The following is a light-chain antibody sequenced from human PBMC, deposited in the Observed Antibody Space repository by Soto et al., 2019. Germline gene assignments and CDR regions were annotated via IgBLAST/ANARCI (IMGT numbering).Light chain of an antibody. J-gene: IGLJ3*02. Sequence: QSALAQPPSASGSPGQSVTISCTGTSSDVGDNYVSWYQQHLGKAPKLIIYEVTLRPSGVPERFSGSKSGTSASLAITGLQAEDEADYYCQAYDYSLTASVFGGGTKLTVL. CDR2: EVT. CDR1: SSDVGDNY. CDR3: QAYDYSLTASV. V-gene: IGLV2-8*01.